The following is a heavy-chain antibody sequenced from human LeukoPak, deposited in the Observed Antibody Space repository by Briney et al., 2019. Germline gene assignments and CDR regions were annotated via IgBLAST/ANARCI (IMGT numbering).Heavy chain of an antibody. CDR3: ARVVCEGYSYGYEYAFDI. V-gene: IGHV4-59*01. J-gene: IGHJ3*02. D-gene: IGHD5-18*01. CDR1: GGSLSSYY. Sequence: SETLSLTCAVSGGSLSSYYWGWVRQPPGKGLEWIGYIYYGESTYYNRTLNSRVTISVDTFKIQFSQKLISVTAAAAAVYDCARVVCEGYSYGYEYAFDIWGQGTMVTVSS. CDR2: IYYGEST.